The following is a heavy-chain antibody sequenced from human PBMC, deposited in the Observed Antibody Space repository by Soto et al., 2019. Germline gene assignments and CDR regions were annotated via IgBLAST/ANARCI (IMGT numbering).Heavy chain of an antibody. CDR2: INHSGNT. D-gene: IGHD2-21*01. CDR3: ARGRGEFDA. CDR1: GASLSDNY. J-gene: IGHJ5*02. Sequence: ETLSLTCAVYGASLSDNYCNWLRQPPGKGLEWIGEINHSGNTNYNPSLRSRVTISIDTSKNQLSLNLRSVSAADTAVYYCARGRGEFDAWGRGTPVTVS. V-gene: IGHV4-34*01.